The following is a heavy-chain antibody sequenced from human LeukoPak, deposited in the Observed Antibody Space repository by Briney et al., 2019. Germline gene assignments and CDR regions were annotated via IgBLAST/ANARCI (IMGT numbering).Heavy chain of an antibody. V-gene: IGHV3-21*01. CDR2: ISGTGSDT. CDR1: GFTFSSYS. CDR3: ARDVYRIFDY. D-gene: IGHD1-14*01. J-gene: IGHJ4*02. Sequence: GGSLRLSCAASGFTFSSYSMNWVRQAPGKGLEWVSSISGTGSDTYYTDSLKGRFTVSRDNAKISLYLQMNSLRAEDTAVYYCARDVYRIFDYWGLGTLVTVSS.